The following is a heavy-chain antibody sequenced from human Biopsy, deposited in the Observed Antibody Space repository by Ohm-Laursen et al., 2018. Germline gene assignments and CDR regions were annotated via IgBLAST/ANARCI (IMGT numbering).Heavy chain of an antibody. D-gene: IGHD3-9*01. CDR2: ISYNERT. CDR3: VREPKTGTAEAWYFDL. CDR1: GASVKTSGYF. J-gene: IGHJ2*01. Sequence: TLSLTCRVSGASVKTSGYFWAWIRQRPGKGLEWIGYISYNERTHYNPSLTSRLAISFDTSNNRISLQLRSVSVADTAVYYCVREPKTGTAEAWYFDLWGRGTLVTVSS. V-gene: IGHV4-31*03.